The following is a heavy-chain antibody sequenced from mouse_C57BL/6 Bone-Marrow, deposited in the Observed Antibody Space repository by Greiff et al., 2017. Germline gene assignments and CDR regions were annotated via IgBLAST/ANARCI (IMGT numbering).Heavy chain of an antibody. CDR2: IYPRSGNT. Sequence: QVQLQQSGAELARPGASVKLSCKASGYTFTSYGISWVKQRTGQGLEWIGEIYPRSGNTYYNEKFKGKATLTADKSSSTAYMELRSLTSEDSAVDFCARSGRGFAYWGQGTLGTVSA. J-gene: IGHJ3*01. V-gene: IGHV1-81*01. CDR1: GYTFTSYG. CDR3: ARSGRGFAY.